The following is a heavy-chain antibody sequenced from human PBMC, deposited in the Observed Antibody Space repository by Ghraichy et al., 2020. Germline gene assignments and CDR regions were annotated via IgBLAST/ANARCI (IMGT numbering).Heavy chain of an antibody. J-gene: IGHJ6*02. CDR1: GFSLSTYGMG. V-gene: IGHV2-5*01. CDR3: AHSPPHIYSGYVGNFYV. Sequence: SGPTLVKPTQTLTLTCSFSGFSLSTYGMGVGWFRQPPGKALEWLALVYWSDDMRYSSSLRNRPSITKDTSKNQVVLTMTNMDPVDTATYYCAHSPPHIYSGYVGNFYVWSQGTTVTVSS. CDR2: VYWSDDM. D-gene: IGHD5-12*01.